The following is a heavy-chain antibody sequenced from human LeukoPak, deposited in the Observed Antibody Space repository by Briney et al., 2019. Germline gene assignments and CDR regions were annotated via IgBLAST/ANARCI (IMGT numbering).Heavy chain of an antibody. D-gene: IGHD2-2*01. CDR3: ARERVVVPAAPWEPYYYYGMDV. Sequence: GESLKISCQGSGYTFTGYYMHWVRQAPGQGLEWMGWINPNSGGTNYAQKFQGRVTMTRDTSISTAYMELSRLRSDDTAVYYCARERVVVPAAPWEPYYYYGMDVWGQGTTVTVSS. V-gene: IGHV1-2*02. CDR1: GYTFTGYY. J-gene: IGHJ6*02. CDR2: INPNSGGT.